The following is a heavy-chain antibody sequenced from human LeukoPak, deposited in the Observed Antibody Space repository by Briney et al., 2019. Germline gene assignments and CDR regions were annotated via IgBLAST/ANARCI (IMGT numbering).Heavy chain of an antibody. V-gene: IGHV4-38-2*02. CDR3: ARDYCSGGSCNWFDP. D-gene: IGHD2-15*01. CDR1: GYSISSGYY. J-gene: IGHJ5*02. CDR2: IYHSGST. Sequence: SETLSLTCTVSGYSISSGYYWGWIRQPPGKGLEGIGSIYHSGSTYYNPSLKSRVTISVDTSKNQFSLKLSSVTAADTAVYYCARDYCSGGSCNWFDPWGQGTLVTVSS.